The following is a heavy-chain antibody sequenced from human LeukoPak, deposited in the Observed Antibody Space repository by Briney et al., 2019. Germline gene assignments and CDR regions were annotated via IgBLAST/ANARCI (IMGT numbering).Heavy chain of an antibody. CDR3: ARVKGSYATDY. D-gene: IGHD5-18*01. Sequence: GGSLRLSCAASGFTFSDYYITWIRRAPGKGLEWVSHISATGTHTHCADSVKGRFTISRDNAKNSLYLQMTSLRADDTAVYYCARVKGSYATDYWGQGTLVTVSS. CDR2: ISATGTHT. V-gene: IGHV3-11*06. CDR1: GFTFSDYY. J-gene: IGHJ4*02.